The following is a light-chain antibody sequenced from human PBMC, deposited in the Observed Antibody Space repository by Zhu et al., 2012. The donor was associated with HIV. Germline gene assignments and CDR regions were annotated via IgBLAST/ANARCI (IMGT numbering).Light chain of an antibody. V-gene: IGKV3-15*01. CDR1: ESVSSN. J-gene: IGKJ4*01. CDR3: QQCNNWPLT. Sequence: EIVMTQSPATLSVSPGERATLSCRASESVSSNLAWYQQKPGQAPRLLIYGASTRGHRYPSQVQVAGGSGTEFTLTISSLQSEDFAVYYCQQCNNWPLTFGGGTKVEIK. CDR2: GAS.